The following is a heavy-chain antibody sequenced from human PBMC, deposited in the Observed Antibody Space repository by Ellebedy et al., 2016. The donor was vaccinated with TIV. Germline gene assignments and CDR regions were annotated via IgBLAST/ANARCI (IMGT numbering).Heavy chain of an antibody. CDR2: IIPIFGTA. J-gene: IGHJ6*02. V-gene: IGHV1-69*13. CDR3: ARVVNYYDSSGHDYYGMDV. D-gene: IGHD3-22*01. CDR1: GGTFSSDA. Sequence: AASVKVSCKASGGTFSSDAISWVRQAPGQGLEWMGGIIPIFGTANYAQKFQGRVTISADESTSTAYVELSRLRSGDTAVYYCARVVNYYDSSGHDYYGMDVWGQGTTVTVSS.